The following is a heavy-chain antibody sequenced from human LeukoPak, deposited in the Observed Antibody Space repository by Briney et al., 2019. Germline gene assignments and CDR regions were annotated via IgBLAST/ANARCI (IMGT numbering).Heavy chain of an antibody. D-gene: IGHD6-13*01. CDR2: ISGSGGST. V-gene: IGHV3-23*01. Sequence: PWGSLRLSCAASGFTFSSYAMRWVRQAPGKGMEWVSAISGSGGSTYYADSVKGRFTISRDNSKNTLYLQMNSLRAEDTAVYYCAKDAIAAPNGYYFDYWGQGTLVTVSS. CDR3: AKDAIAAPNGYYFDY. J-gene: IGHJ4*02. CDR1: GFTFSSYA.